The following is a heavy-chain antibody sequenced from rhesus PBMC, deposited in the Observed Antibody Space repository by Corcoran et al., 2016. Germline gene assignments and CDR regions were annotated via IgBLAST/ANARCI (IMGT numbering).Heavy chain of an antibody. D-gene: IGHD2-33*01. CDR1: GFSFRDYS. CDR2: SSYTGGST. J-gene: IGHJ4*01. V-gene: IGHV3S18*01. Sequence: EVQLVESGGGLAKPGGSLRLSCAASGFSFRDYSMYWVRQAPGKGLECVSGSSYTGGSTYYADSVKGRFTISRENAKNTLYLQMDSLRAEDTAVYYCARDRVARTGYFDYWGQGVLVTVSS. CDR3: ARDRVARTGYFDY.